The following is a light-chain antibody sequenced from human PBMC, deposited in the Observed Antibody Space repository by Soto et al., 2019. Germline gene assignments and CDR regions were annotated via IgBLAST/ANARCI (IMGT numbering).Light chain of an antibody. Sequence: LLTKSASTLSASVGERVTITCLARQPLXVWLGWYQQKPGKAPNLLXDDVSTLGTGGPSRLSGSGSGTDFTPTISNLQPADFANYYCQQYKRDPRTFGGGTKVDIK. CDR2: DVS. J-gene: IGKJ4*02. CDR3: QQYKRDPRT. CDR1: QPLXVW. V-gene: IGKV1-5*01.